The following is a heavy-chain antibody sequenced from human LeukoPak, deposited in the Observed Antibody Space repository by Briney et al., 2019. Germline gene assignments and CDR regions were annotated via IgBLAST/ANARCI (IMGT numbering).Heavy chain of an antibody. D-gene: IGHD3-22*01. Sequence: PSETLSLTCTVSGGSISSYYWSWIRQPPGKGLERIGYIYYSGSTNYNPSLKSRVTISVDTSKNQFSLKLSSVTAADTAVYYCARASTYYYDSSGKTIDYWGQGTLVTVSS. CDR2: IYYSGST. CDR1: GGSISSYY. CDR3: ARASTYYYDSSGKTIDY. J-gene: IGHJ4*02. V-gene: IGHV4-59*01.